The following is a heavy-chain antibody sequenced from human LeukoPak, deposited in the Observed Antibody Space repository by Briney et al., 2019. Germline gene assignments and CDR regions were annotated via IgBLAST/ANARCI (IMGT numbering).Heavy chain of an antibody. CDR2: IWYDGSNK. CDR3: AKEGVSYYDSSGYSI. V-gene: IGHV3-33*06. Sequence: GGSLRLSCAASGFTFSRYGMHWVRQAPGKGLEWVAVIWYDGSNKYYADSVKGRFTISRDNSKNTLYLQINSLRAEDTAVYYCAKEGVSYYDSSGYSIWAQGTMVTVSS. CDR1: GFTFSRYG. J-gene: IGHJ3*02. D-gene: IGHD3-22*01.